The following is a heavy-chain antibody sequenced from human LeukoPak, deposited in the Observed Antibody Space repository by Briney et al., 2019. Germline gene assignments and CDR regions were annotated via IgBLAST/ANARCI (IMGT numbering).Heavy chain of an antibody. J-gene: IGHJ6*03. V-gene: IGHV1-2*02. CDR2: INPNSGGT. CDR1: GYTFTFYY. Sequence: GASVNVSFKSSGYTFTFYYMHWVRQAPGQGLEWMGWINPNSGGTNYAQKFQGRVTMTRDTSISTAYMELSRLRSDDTAVYYCARDRRKVVAATPFYMDVWGKGTTVTVSS. D-gene: IGHD2-15*01. CDR3: ARDRRKVVAATPFYMDV.